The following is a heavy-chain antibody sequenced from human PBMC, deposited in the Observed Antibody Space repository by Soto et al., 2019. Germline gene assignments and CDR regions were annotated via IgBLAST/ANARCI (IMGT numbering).Heavy chain of an antibody. D-gene: IGHD3-3*01. Sequence: PXVSLRLSCAASGFSFGSYALSWVRQAPGKGLEWVSTISGSDGKTFYADSVKGRFSISRDTSQNTLYLQMNSLRADDTAIYYCARWSYLDYWGQGTRVTVS. V-gene: IGHV3-23*01. CDR1: GFSFGSYA. CDR2: ISGSDGKT. CDR3: ARWSYLDY. J-gene: IGHJ4*02.